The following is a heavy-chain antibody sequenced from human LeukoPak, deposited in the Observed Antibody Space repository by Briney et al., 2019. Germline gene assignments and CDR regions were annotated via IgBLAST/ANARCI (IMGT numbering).Heavy chain of an antibody. CDR3: ARQPRVAAAPI. V-gene: IGHV3-11*01. D-gene: IGHD6-25*01. CDR2: ISRGGSTT. Sequence: PGGSLRLSCAASGFAFSDYYMSWIRQAPGKGLEWISYISRGGSTTYYADSVKGRFTISRDNAKNSLYLQTNSLRAEDTAVYYCARQPRVAAAPIWGQGTLVTVSS. CDR1: GFAFSDYY. J-gene: IGHJ4*02.